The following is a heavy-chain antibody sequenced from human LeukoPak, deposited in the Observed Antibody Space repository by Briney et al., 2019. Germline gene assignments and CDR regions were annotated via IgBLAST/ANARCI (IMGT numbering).Heavy chain of an antibody. J-gene: IGHJ4*02. Sequence: GGSLRLSCAVSGFTVSTNYMSWVRQAPGKGLEWVSIIYSGGSTYYADSVKGRFTISRDSSKNTLYLHTNSLRVEGTAVYYCARRGYGDYAPFDYWGQGTLVTVSS. CDR3: ARRGYGDYAPFDY. CDR2: IYSGGST. D-gene: IGHD4-17*01. V-gene: IGHV3-66*04. CDR1: GFTVSTNY.